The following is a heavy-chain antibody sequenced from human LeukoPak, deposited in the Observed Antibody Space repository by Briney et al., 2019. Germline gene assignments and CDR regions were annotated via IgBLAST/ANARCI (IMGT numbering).Heavy chain of an antibody. CDR1: GGSFSNGYY. CDR3: AREGQVVGRTMSDY. D-gene: IGHD1-26*01. Sequence: SQTLSLTCSVAGGSFSNGYYWSWIRQRPGKGLEWIGYIYYMRSTYYNPSLRSRVTISADAAETQFSLKLSDVTAADTAVYYCAREGQVVGRTMSDYWGQGTLVTVSS. V-gene: IGHV4-30-4*01. CDR2: IYYMRST. J-gene: IGHJ4*02.